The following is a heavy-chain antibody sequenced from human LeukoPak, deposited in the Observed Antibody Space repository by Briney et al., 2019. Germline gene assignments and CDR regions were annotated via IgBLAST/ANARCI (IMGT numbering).Heavy chain of an antibody. CDR2: IRGSGGST. CDR1: GFTFSRYG. CDR3: AKDYAVGSIDY. V-gene: IGHV3-23*01. Sequence: PGGSLRLSCEASGFTFSRYGMSWVRQAPGKGLEWVSAIRGSGGSTYYADSVKGRFTISRDNSKNTLYLQMNSLRAEDTALYYCAKDYAVGSIDYWGQGTLVTVSS. J-gene: IGHJ4*02. D-gene: IGHD3-16*01.